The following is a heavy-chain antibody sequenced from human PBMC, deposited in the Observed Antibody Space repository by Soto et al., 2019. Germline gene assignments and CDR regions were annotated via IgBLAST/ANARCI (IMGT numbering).Heavy chain of an antibody. CDR2: ISNYNGDT. Sequence: ASVKVSCKASGDTFSTYGISWVRQAPGQGLEWMGWISNYNGDTNHAQKFQGRVTMTTDRSTSTAYMELRGLRSDDTAVYYCASDPSNSSGSRIWFYPWGQGTLVTVSS. D-gene: IGHD6-19*01. J-gene: IGHJ5*02. CDR1: GDTFSTYG. CDR3: ASDPSNSSGSRIWFYP. V-gene: IGHV1-18*04.